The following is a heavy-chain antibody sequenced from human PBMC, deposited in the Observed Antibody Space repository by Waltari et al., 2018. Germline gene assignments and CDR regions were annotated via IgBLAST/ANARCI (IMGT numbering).Heavy chain of an antibody. V-gene: IGHV3-30-3*02. Sequence: QVQLVESGGGVVQPGRSLRLSCAASGFTFGSYAMHWGRQAPGKGLECVAIISYDGTTTYYADSVKGRFTLSRDNSKNTLYLQMNSLVFEDTAIYYCAKPDCTTTNCYTCPDWGQGALVTVSS. D-gene: IGHD2-2*02. CDR3: AKPDCTTTNCYTCPD. CDR2: ISYDGTTT. J-gene: IGHJ4*02. CDR1: GFTFGSYA.